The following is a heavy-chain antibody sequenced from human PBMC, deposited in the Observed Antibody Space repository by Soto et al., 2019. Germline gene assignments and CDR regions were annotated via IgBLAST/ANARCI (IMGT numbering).Heavy chain of an antibody. Sequence: GGSLRLSCAASGFTFSSYAMHWVRQAPGKGLEWVAVISYDGSNKYYADSVKGRFTISRDNSKNTLYLQMNSLRAEDTAVYYCARDLFTIFGVAQDAFDIWGQGTMVTVSS. CDR2: ISYDGSNK. J-gene: IGHJ3*02. CDR3: ARDLFTIFGVAQDAFDI. D-gene: IGHD3-3*01. CDR1: GFTFSSYA. V-gene: IGHV3-30*14.